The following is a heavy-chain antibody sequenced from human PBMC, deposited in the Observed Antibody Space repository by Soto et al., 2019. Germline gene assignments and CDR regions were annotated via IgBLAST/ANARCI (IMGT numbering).Heavy chain of an antibody. Sequence: SETLSLTCTVSGGSMSSSNLWNWVRQTPGKGLEWIGEAHQSGRTNYNPSLKSRVTISVDKSKNRFSLNLSPVTAADTAVYYCARSEATVLDSWGQGTLVT. V-gene: IGHV4-4*02. D-gene: IGHD4-17*01. CDR1: GGSMSSSNL. CDR2: AHQSGRT. CDR3: ARSEATVLDS. J-gene: IGHJ4*02.